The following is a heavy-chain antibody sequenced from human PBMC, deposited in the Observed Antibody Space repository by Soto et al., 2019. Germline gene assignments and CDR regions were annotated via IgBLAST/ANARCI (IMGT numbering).Heavy chain of an antibody. J-gene: IGHJ6*02. Sequence: QVQLQESGPGLVKPSEPLSLTCTVSGGSISSFYWCWIRQPAGKGLEWSGRIYTSGSTNYNPSLKIRVTMSADTSKNQFSLKLSSVTAADTAVYYCARDHGIAAAVDYYYDGMDVYSQGTTVTVSS. CDR1: GGSISSFY. CDR3: ARDHGIAAAVDYYYDGMDV. V-gene: IGHV4-4*07. D-gene: IGHD6-13*01. CDR2: IYTSGST.